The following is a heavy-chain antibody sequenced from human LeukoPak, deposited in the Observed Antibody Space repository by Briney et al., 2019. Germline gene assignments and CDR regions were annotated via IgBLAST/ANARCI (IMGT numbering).Heavy chain of an antibody. CDR1: GGSISSSSYY. Sequence: SETLSLTCTVSGGSISSSSYYWGWIRQPPGKGLEWIGSIYYSGSTYYNPSLKSRVTISVDTSKNPFSLKLSSVTAADPAVYYCARGRRVYSSSGGFDYWGQGTLVTVSS. J-gene: IGHJ4*02. V-gene: IGHV4-39*01. CDR2: IYYSGST. D-gene: IGHD6-13*01. CDR3: ARGRRVYSSSGGFDY.